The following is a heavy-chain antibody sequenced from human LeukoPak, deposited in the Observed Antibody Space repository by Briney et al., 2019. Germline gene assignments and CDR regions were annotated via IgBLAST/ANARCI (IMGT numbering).Heavy chain of an antibody. CDR1: GFTLTSYT. CDR2: ISSTSCYI. D-gene: IGHD2-21*01. Sequence: PGGSPRLSCAASGFTLTSYTMNWVRQAPGKGLGWVSSISSTSCYIYYADSMKGRFTISRDNTKNSLYLQKSSLRPEDTAVYYCARAYSPPISITVEAPDYWGQGTLVTVSS. CDR3: ARAYSPPISITVEAPDY. V-gene: IGHV3-21*06. J-gene: IGHJ4*02.